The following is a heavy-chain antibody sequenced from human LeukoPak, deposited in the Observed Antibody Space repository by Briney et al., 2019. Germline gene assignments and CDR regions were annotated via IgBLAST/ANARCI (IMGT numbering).Heavy chain of an antibody. J-gene: IGHJ6*03. Sequence: PGGSLRLSCAATGFTVSSNYMSWVRQAPGKGLEWVSVIYSGGATYYAESVKGRFTISRDNSKSTLYLQMNSLKGDDTAVYYCAEDSAFYYIDVWGKGTTVIISS. CDR2: IYSGGAT. V-gene: IGHV3-66*01. D-gene: IGHD3-10*01. CDR3: AEDSAFYYIDV. CDR1: GFTVSSNY.